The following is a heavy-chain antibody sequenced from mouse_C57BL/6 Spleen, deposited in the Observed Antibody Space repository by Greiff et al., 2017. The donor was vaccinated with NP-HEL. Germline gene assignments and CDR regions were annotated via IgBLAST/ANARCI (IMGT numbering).Heavy chain of an antibody. CDR2: ISSGGDYI. V-gene: IGHV5-9-1*02. CDR1: GFTFSGYA. J-gene: IGHJ1*03. D-gene: IGHD2-2*01. Sequence: EVKLVESGAGLVKPGGSLKLSCAASGFTFSGYAMSWVRQTPEKRLEWVAYISSGGDYIYYAETVKGRFTISRDNARNTLYLQMSSLKSEDTAMYYCTRDYGYDGDWYFDVWGTGTTVTVSS. CDR3: TRDYGYDGDWYFDV.